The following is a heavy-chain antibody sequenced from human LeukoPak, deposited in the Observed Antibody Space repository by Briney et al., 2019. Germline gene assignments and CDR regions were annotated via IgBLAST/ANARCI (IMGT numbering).Heavy chain of an antibody. CDR2: ISSSSSYI. V-gene: IGHV3-21*01. J-gene: IGHJ4*02. CDR3: AREGGSGYDYVY. CDR1: GFTCSSYS. D-gene: IGHD5-12*01. Sequence: GGSLRLSCAASGFTCSSYSMNWLRKAPGKGLEWVSSISSSSSYIYYADSVKARFTIPRHNPKNSLYLKMNSQRAEHTAVSYCAREGGSGYDYVYWRQGTLVSVSS.